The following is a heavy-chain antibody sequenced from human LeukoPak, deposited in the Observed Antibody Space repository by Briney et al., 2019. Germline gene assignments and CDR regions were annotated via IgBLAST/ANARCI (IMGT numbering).Heavy chain of an antibody. V-gene: IGHV4-39*01. J-gene: IGHJ4*02. Sequence: SETLSLTCTVSGGSISSSSYYWGWLRQPPGKGLEWIGTIYYSGSTYYNPFLKSRVTISVDTSKNQFSLKLSSVTAADTAVYYCARHARRDYYDSSGINWGQGTLVTVSS. CDR2: IYYSGST. D-gene: IGHD3-22*01. CDR1: GGSISSSSYY. CDR3: ARHARRDYYDSSGIN.